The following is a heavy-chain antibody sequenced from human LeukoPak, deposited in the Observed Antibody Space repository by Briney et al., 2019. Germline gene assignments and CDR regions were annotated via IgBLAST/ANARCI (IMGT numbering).Heavy chain of an antibody. CDR1: GGSFRTYP. V-gene: IGHV1-69*05. CDR2: LTQFFRKT. J-gene: IGHJ5*02. D-gene: IGHD3-10*01. CDR3: ATSESGRSWDWFAP. Sequence: SVKVSCKASGGSFRTYPTSWVRQAPGQGLEWMGGLTQFFRKTNYTQKFQGRLTITTDESSSTAYMELSDLRSDDTAVYYCATSESGRSWDWFAPWGQGTLVTVSS.